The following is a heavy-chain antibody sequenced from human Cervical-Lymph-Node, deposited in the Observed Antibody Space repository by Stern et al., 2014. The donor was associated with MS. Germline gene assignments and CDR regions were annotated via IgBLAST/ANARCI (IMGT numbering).Heavy chain of an antibody. CDR3: ARTPYYYDSSGKPPFDY. CDR1: GFSLSTSGMC. CDR2: IDWDDDK. J-gene: IGHJ4*02. V-gene: IGHV2-70*15. D-gene: IGHD3-22*01. Sequence: QVTLQESGPALVKPTQTLTLTCTFSGFSLSTSGMCVSWIRQPPGKALEWLARIDWDDDKYYSTSLKTRLTISKDTSKNQVVLTMTNMDPVDTATYYCARTPYYYDSSGKPPFDYWGQGTLVTVSS.